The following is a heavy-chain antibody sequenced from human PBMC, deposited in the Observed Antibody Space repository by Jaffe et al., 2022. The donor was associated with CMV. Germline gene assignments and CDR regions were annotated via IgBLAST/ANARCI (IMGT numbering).Heavy chain of an antibody. J-gene: IGHJ6*02. CDR2: ISYDGSNK. D-gene: IGHD2-2*01. V-gene: IGHV3-30*18. CDR3: AKDALSSTSCQCDYYYYGMDV. Sequence: QVQLVESGGGVVQPGRSLRLSCAASGFTFSSYGMHWVRQAPGKGLEWVAVISYDGSNKYYADSVKGRFTISRDNSKNTLYLQMNSLRAEDTAVYYCAKDALSSTSCQCDYYYYGMDVWGQGTTVTVSS. CDR1: GFTFSSYG.